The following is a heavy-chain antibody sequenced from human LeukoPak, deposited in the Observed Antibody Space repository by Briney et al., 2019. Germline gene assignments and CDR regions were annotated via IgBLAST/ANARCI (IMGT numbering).Heavy chain of an antibody. CDR2: IYHSGST. D-gene: IGHD6-13*01. V-gene: IGHV4-30-2*01. J-gene: IGHJ6*02. Sequence: SETLSLTCAVSGGSISSGGYSWSWIRQPPGQGLEWIGYIYHSGSTYYNPSLKSRVTISVDRSKNQFSLKLSSVTAADTAVYYCARGIAAAPRYYYYGMDVWGQGTTVTVSS. CDR3: ARGIAAAPRYYYYGMDV. CDR1: GGSISSGGYS.